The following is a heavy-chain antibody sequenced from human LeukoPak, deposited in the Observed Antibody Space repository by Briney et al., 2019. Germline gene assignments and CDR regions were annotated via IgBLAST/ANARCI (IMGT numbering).Heavy chain of an antibody. D-gene: IGHD4-17*01. CDR1: GYTFPDYY. V-gene: IGHV1-2*02. CDR3: ASLTTVTTY. Sequence: AAVPVSRKASGYTFPDYYMHWVRQAPGQGLAWMGWIDPNSDDTNYEQRFQGRVTMTRETSISTAYMELSRLRSDDTAVYYCASLTTVTTYWGQGTLVTVSS. J-gene: IGHJ4*02. CDR2: IDPNSDDT.